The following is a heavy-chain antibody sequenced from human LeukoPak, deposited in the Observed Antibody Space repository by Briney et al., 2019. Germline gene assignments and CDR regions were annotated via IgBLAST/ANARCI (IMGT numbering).Heavy chain of an antibody. V-gene: IGHV1-2*02. D-gene: IGHD2-21*01. CDR2: INPYSGAT. CDR1: GYTFTGYY. CDR3: ARAHIGNDLFIDY. Sequence: GASVKVSCKASGYTFTGYYMHWVRQAPGQGLEWMGWINPYSGATNYAQKFQGRVTMTRDTSISTAYIDLSSLKSDDTAVYYCARAHIGNDLFIDYWGQGTLVTVSS. J-gene: IGHJ4*02.